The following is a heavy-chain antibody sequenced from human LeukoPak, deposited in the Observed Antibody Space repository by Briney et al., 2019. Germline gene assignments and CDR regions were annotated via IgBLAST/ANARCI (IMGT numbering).Heavy chain of an antibody. D-gene: IGHD2-2*01. Sequence: SETLSLTCTVSGGSISSSSYYWGWIRQPPGKGLEWIGSIYYSGSTYYNPALKSRVTISLDTSKNQFSLKLSSVTAADTAIYYCARLYCSRTSCYYSNWGQGTLVTVSS. CDR3: ARLYCSRTSCYYSN. CDR1: GGSISSSSYY. CDR2: IYYSGST. J-gene: IGHJ4*02. V-gene: IGHV4-39*07.